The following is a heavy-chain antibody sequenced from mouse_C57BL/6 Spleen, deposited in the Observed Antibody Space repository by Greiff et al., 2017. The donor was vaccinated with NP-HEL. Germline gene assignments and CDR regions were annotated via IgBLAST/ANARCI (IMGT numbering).Heavy chain of an antibody. CDR1: GYAFSSSW. D-gene: IGHD4-1*02. J-gene: IGHJ4*01. Sequence: VQLQQSGPELVKPGASVKISCKASGYAFSSSWMNWVKQRPGKGLEWIGRIYPGDGDTNYNGKFKGKATLTADKSSSTAYMQLSSLTSEDSAVYFCARPTGTGAMDYWGQGTSVTVSS. CDR3: ARPTGTGAMDY. V-gene: IGHV1-82*01. CDR2: IYPGDGDT.